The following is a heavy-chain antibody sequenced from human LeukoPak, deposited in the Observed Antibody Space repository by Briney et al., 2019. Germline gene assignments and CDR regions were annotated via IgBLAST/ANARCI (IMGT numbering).Heavy chain of an antibody. V-gene: IGHV1-69*13. CDR3: AREGLLRYFDWSYYGQRRAFDI. D-gene: IGHD3-9*01. CDR2: IIPIFGTA. J-gene: IGHJ3*02. CDR1: GGTFSSYA. Sequence: SVKVPCKASGGTFSSYAISWVRQAPGQGLEWMGGIIPIFGTANYAQKFQGRVTITADESTSTAYVELSSLRSEDTAVYYCAREGLLRYFDWSYYGQRRAFDIWGQGTMVTVSS.